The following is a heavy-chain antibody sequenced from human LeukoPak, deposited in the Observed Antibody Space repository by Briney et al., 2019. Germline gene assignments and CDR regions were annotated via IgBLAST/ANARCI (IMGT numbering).Heavy chain of an antibody. CDR2: ISSSSSYI. Sequence: NPGGSLRLSCAASGFTFSSYSMNWVRQAPGKGLEWVSSISSSSSYIYYADSVKGRFTISRDNAKNSLYLQMNSLRAEDTAVYYCARGGLVGATPLIDYWGQGTLVTVSS. V-gene: IGHV3-21*01. D-gene: IGHD1-26*01. CDR1: GFTFSSYS. J-gene: IGHJ4*02. CDR3: ARGGLVGATPLIDY.